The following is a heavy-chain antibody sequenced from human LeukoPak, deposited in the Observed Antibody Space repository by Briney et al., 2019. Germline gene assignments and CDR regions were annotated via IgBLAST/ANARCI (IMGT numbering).Heavy chain of an antibody. Sequence: GGSLRLSCAASGFTFSTYWMNWVRQAPGKGLEWVANIKQDGSEKYYVDSVKGRFTLSRDSAKNSLYLQMNSRRAEDTAVYYCARAEWSNWYFDLWGRGTLVTVSS. V-gene: IGHV3-7*03. CDR2: IKQDGSEK. D-gene: IGHD3-3*01. CDR3: ARAEWSNWYFDL. J-gene: IGHJ2*01. CDR1: GFTFSTYW.